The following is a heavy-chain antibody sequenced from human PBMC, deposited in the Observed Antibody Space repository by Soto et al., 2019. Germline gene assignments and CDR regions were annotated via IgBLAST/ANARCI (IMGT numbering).Heavy chain of an antibody. CDR1: GFTFSSYW. CDR2: INSDGSST. J-gene: IGHJ6*02. V-gene: IGHV3-74*01. D-gene: IGHD5-12*01. Sequence: GGSLRLSCAASGFTFSSYWMHWVRQAPGKGLVWVSRINSDGSSTSYADSVKGRFTISRDNAKNTLYLQMNSLRAEDTAVYYCARGVHIVAFARSYYYYGMDVWGQGTTVTVSS. CDR3: ARGVHIVAFARSYYYYGMDV.